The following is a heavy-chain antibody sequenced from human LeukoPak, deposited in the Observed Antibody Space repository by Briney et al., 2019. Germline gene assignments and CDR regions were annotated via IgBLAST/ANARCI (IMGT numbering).Heavy chain of an antibody. CDR1: GFTFSSYG. V-gene: IGHV3-30*18. J-gene: IGHJ6*02. CDR2: ISYDGSNK. D-gene: IGHD6-6*01. CDR3: AKDRYSSSSSSYYYYGMDV. Sequence: PPGMSLRLSCAASGFTFSSYGMHWVRQAPGKGLEWVAVISYDGSNKYYADSVKGRFTISRDNSKNTLYLQMNSLRAEDTAVYYCAKDRYSSSSSSYYYYGMDVWGQGTTVTVSS.